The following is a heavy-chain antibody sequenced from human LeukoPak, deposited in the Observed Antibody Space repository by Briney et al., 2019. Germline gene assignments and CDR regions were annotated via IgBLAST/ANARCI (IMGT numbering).Heavy chain of an antibody. CDR2: IYYSGST. CDR1: GGSISSDY. J-gene: IGHJ3*01. D-gene: IGHD1-7*01. V-gene: IGHV4-59*08. CDR3: ARVGYNWNLWFDF. Sequence: SETLSLTCTVSGGSISSDYWSWIRQPPGKGLEWIGYIYYSGSTNYNSSLESRVTISVDTSKNQFSLKVNSVTAADTAVYYCARVGYNWNLWFDFWGQGTTVTVSS.